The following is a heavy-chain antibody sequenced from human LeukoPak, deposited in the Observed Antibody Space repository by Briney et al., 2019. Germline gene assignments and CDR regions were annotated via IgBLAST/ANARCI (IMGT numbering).Heavy chain of an antibody. CDR1: GFTFSTFA. V-gene: IGHV3-23*01. J-gene: IGHJ4*02. CDR3: ATYRQVLLPFES. CDR2: IFPSGGEI. D-gene: IGHD2/OR15-2a*01. Sequence: GGSLRLSCEASGFTFSTFAMIWVRQPPGKGLEWVSSIFPSGGEIHYADSVRGRFTISRDNSKSTLSLQMNSLRAEDTAIYYCATYRQVLLPFESWGQGALVTVSS.